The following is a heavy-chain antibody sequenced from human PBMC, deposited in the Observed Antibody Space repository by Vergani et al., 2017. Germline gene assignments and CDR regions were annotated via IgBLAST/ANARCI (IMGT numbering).Heavy chain of an antibody. Sequence: QLQLPESGSGLVKPSQTLSLTCPVSGCSLSSCGYSWSRVPQPPGKGLEWIWYIYHSGSTYYNPSLKSRVTISVDRSKNQFSLKLSSVTAADTAVYYCARDRAPSRGGTPYGMDVGGQGTTVTVSS. J-gene: IGHJ6*02. D-gene: IGHD1-14*01. CDR2: IYHSGST. V-gene: IGHV4-30-2*01. CDR3: ARDRAPSRGGTPYGMDV. CDR1: GCSLSSCGYS.